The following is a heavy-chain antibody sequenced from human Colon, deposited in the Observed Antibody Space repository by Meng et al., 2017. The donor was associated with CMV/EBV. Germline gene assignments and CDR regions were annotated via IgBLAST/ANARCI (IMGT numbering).Heavy chain of an antibody. CDR3: ARTPGSSPAGGDGMDV. Sequence: GESLKISCAGSGFPFNNYRMNWVRLAPGRGLEWVSSISSVGTYISYADSAKGRFTISRDNAKNSLHLQMNSLRVEDSAIYYCARTPGSSPAGGDGMDVWGQGTTVTVSS. V-gene: IGHV3-21*01. CDR2: ISSVGTYI. D-gene: IGHD6-13*01. J-gene: IGHJ6*02. CDR1: GFPFNNYR.